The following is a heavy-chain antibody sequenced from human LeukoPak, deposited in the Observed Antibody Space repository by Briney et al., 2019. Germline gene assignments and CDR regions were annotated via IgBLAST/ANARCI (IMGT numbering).Heavy chain of an antibody. CDR3: ARVSWFPGTSYYYMDV. D-gene: IGHD1-1*01. CDR1: GGSISSYY. Sequence: SETLSLTCTVSGGSISSYYWSWIRQPPGEGLLWIGYIHYSGSTNYNPSLKSRVTVSVDTSNNHFSLNLRSVTAADTAVYYCARVSWFPGTSYYYMDVWGKGTTVTVSS. CDR2: IHYSGST. V-gene: IGHV4-59*01. J-gene: IGHJ6*03.